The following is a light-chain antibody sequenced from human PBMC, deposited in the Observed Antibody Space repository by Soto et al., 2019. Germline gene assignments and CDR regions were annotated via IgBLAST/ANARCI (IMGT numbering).Light chain of an antibody. CDR3: QQYYSTPRT. CDR1: HSVLYSSNYKNY. J-gene: IGKJ1*01. V-gene: IGKV4-1*01. CDR2: WAS. Sequence: DIVMTQSPDSLALSLGEKATITFKSSHSVLYSSNYKNYLAWYQQKTGQPPKXXIYWASTRESGVPDRFSGSGSGTDFNLTISSLQAEDVAVYDCQQYYSTPRTFGQGTKVDI.